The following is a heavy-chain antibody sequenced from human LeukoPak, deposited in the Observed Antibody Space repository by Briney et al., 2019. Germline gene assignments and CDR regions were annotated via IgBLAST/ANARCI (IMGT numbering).Heavy chain of an antibody. CDR2: ITPIFGSP. D-gene: IGHD1-26*01. V-gene: IGHV1-69*13. J-gene: IGHJ6*02. CDR3: ARVLGGTRHYYALDV. Sequence: SVKVSCKASGGTFRTYAISWVRQAPGQGLEWMGRITPIFGSPEYSQKFQGRATISADDSSTTVHMEVRSLTSEDTAVYYCARVLGGTRHYYALDVWGQGTTVTVSS. CDR1: GGTFRTYA.